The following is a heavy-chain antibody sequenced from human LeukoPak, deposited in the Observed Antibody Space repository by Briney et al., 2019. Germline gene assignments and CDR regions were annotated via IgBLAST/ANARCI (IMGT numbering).Heavy chain of an antibody. V-gene: IGHV3-53*05. CDR1: GFTVSSNY. J-gene: IGHJ5*02. Sequence: GGSLRLSCAASGFTVSSNYMSWVRQAPGKGLEWVSVIYSGGSTYYADSVKGRFTISRDNSKNTLYLQMNSLRAEDTAVYYCARPYYYDSSGYNWFDPWGQGTLVTVSS. CDR2: IYSGGST. D-gene: IGHD3-22*01. CDR3: ARPYYYDSSGYNWFDP.